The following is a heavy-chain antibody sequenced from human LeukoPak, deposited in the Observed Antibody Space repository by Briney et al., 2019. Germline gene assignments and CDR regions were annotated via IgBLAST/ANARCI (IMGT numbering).Heavy chain of an antibody. CDR2: IYHTGAT. J-gene: IGHJ4*02. CDR1: GHSIINSFY. D-gene: IGHD6-13*01. CDR3: ARVPSSSWYPFDY. Sequence: PSETLSLTCTVSGHSIINSFYWGWIRQPPGKGLEWIGSIYHTGATYYNPSLKSRVTISLDTSKNQFSLKLKSVTAADTAVYYCARVPSSSWYPFDYWGQGTLVTVSS. V-gene: IGHV4-38-2*02.